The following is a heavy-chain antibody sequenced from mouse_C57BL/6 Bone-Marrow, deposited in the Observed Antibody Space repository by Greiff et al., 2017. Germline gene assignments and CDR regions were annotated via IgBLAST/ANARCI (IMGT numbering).Heavy chain of an antibody. CDR3: ARVGDGNYVSDWYVDG. V-gene: IGHV1-55*01. J-gene: IGHJ1*03. D-gene: IGHD2-1*01. CDR1: GYTFTSYW. CDR2: IYPGSGST. Sequence: VQLQQPGAELVKPGASVKMSCKASGYTFTSYWITWVKQRPGQGLEWIGDIYPGSGSTNYNEKFKSKATLTVDTSSSTAYMQLSSLTSEDSAVDYCARVGDGNYVSDWYVDGWGTGTTVTVSS.